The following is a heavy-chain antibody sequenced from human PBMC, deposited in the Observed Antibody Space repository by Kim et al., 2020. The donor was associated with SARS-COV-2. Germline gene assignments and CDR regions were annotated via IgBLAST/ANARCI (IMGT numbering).Heavy chain of an antibody. J-gene: IGHJ4*02. D-gene: IGHD6-19*01. CDR3: ASLIAVAGTPFDY. V-gene: IGHV3-30*01. Sequence: YADSVKGRFTISRDNSKNTLYLQMNSLRAEDTAVYYCASLIAVAGTPFDYWGQGTLVTVSS.